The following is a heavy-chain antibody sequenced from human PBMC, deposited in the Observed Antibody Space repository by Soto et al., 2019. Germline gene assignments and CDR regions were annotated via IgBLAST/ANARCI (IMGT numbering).Heavy chain of an antibody. D-gene: IGHD6-13*01. Sequence: SETLSLTCTVSGGSISSYYWSWIRQPPGKGLEWIGYIYYSGSTNYNPSLKSRVTISVDTSKNQFSLKLSSVTAADTAVYYCARGAAAAGNGWFDPWGQGTLVTVSS. J-gene: IGHJ5*02. CDR3: ARGAAAAGNGWFDP. CDR2: IYYSGST. CDR1: GGSISSYY. V-gene: IGHV4-59*01.